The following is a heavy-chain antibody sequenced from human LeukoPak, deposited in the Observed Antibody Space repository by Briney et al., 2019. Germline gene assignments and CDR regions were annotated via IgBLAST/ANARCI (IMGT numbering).Heavy chain of an antibody. Sequence: SETLSLTCTVSGVSISNYYWSWIRQPPGKGLEWIGYVYYSGSTNYNPSLKSRVTMSVDTSKNQFSLKLSSVTAADTAVYYCARDRGRYCSGGSCYSGDYFDYWGQGTLVTVSS. CDR3: ARDRGRYCSGGSCYSGDYFDY. J-gene: IGHJ4*02. CDR1: GVSISNYY. D-gene: IGHD2-15*01. V-gene: IGHV4-59*01. CDR2: VYYSGST.